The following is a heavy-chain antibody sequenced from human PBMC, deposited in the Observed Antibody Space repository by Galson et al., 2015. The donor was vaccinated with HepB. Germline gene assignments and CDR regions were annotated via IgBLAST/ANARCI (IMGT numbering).Heavy chain of an antibody. CDR1: GYIFTDYY. CDR2: INPINGDT. CDR3: GSKGFCSGEACYSNSYYMDV. V-gene: IGHV1-2*06. Sequence: SVKVSCKASGYIFTDYYIYWVRQAPGQGLEWMGRINPINGDTDYAQKFQGRVTMTRDTSISTAYLELSRLRSDDTAVYYCGSKGFCSGEACYSNSYYMDVWGKGTTVTV. J-gene: IGHJ6*03. D-gene: IGHD2-15*01.